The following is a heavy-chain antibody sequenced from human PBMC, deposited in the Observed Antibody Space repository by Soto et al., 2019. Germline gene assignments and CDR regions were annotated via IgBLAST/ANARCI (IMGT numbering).Heavy chain of an antibody. V-gene: IGHV3-30*18. CDR3: AQDSARHSGYSSGWTGNYYYYGMDV. J-gene: IGHJ6*02. CDR2: ISYDGSNK. CDR1: GFTFSSYG. Sequence: QVQLVESGGGVVQPGRSLRLSCAASGFTFSSYGMHWVRQAPGKGLEWVAVISYDGSNKYYADSVKGRFTISRDNSKNTLYLQMNSLRAEDTAVYYCAQDSARHSGYSSGWTGNYYYYGMDVWGQGTTVTVSS. D-gene: IGHD6-19*01.